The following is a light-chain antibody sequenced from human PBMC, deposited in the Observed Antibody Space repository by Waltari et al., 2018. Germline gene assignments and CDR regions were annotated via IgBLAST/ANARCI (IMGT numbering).Light chain of an antibody. J-gene: IGLJ3*02. Sequence: QSVLTQPPSASGTPGQRVTISCSGSSSNIGGNTVNWYQQVPGTAPKLLIFRNNERPSGVPGRFSGSKSGTSASLAISGLQSEDEAAYVCTAWDDRLKGVLFGGGTKLTV. CDR1: SSNIGGNT. CDR3: TAWDDRLKGVL. V-gene: IGLV1-44*01. CDR2: RNN.